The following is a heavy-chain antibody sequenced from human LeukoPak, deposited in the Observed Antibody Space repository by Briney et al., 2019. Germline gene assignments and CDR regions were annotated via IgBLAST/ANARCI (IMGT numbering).Heavy chain of an antibody. J-gene: IGHJ4*02. CDR3: AKCESPITMIVVVTGGLFVY. CDR1: GFTFSSYA. Sequence: GGSLRLSCAASGFTFSSYAMSWVRQAPGKGLEWVSAISGSGGSTYYADSVKGRFTISRDNSKNTLYLQMNSLRAEDTAVYYCAKCESPITMIVVVTGGLFVYWGQGTLVTVSS. V-gene: IGHV3-23*01. D-gene: IGHD3-22*01. CDR2: ISGSGGST.